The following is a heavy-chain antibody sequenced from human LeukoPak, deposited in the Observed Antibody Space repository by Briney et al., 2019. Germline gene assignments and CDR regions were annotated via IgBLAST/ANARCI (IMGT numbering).Heavy chain of an antibody. Sequence: GGSLRLSCAASGFIFSNYDMHWVRQAPGKGLEWVAFIRYDGSNKHYADSVKGRFTISRDNSKNTLYLQMNSLRAEDTAVYYCARGYDYNTDYWGQGILVTVSS. J-gene: IGHJ4*02. CDR2: IRYDGSNK. CDR1: GFIFSNYD. D-gene: IGHD5-12*01. CDR3: ARGYDYNTDY. V-gene: IGHV3-30*02.